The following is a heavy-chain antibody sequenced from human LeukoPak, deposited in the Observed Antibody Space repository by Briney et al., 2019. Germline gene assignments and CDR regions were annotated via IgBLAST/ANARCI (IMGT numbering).Heavy chain of an antibody. Sequence: GGSLRLSCAASGFTFSDYHMSWIRQAPGKGLEWVSYISSSSYTNYADSVKGRFTISRDDAKNSLYLQMNSLRAEDTAVYYCARNRNCRSIDGKVDYFDYWGQGTLVTVSS. CDR1: GFTFSDYH. CDR3: ARNRNCRSIDGKVDYFDY. D-gene: IGHD2-2*01. V-gene: IGHV3-11*03. CDR2: ISSSSYT. J-gene: IGHJ4*02.